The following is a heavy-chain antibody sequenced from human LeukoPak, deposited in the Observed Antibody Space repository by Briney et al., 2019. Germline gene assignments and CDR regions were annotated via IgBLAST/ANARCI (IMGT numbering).Heavy chain of an antibody. Sequence: SETLSLTCTVSGGSISSSSYYWGWVRQPPGKGLEWIANIYYSGSTYYSPSLRSRVTISVDTSKNQFSLKLTSVTAADTAVYYCARHASVSGNWPRPLDYWGQGTLVTVSS. CDR3: ARHASVSGNWPRPLDY. J-gene: IGHJ4*02. CDR2: IYYSGST. V-gene: IGHV4-39*01. CDR1: GGSISSSSYY. D-gene: IGHD3-3*01.